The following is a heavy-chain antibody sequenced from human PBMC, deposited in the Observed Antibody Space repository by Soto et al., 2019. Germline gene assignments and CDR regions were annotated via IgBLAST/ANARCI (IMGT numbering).Heavy chain of an antibody. J-gene: IGHJ3*02. CDR2: IIPIFGTA. D-gene: IGHD3-22*01. CDR1: GGTFSSYA. V-gene: IGHV1-69*01. CDR3: ARDRDANYYYDSSGYYSPYAFDI. Sequence: QVQLVQSGAEVKKPGSSVKVSCKASGGTFSSYAISWVRQAPGQGLEWMGGIIPIFGTANYAQKFQGRVTITADESTSTACMELSSLRSEDTAVYYCARDRDANYYYDSSGYYSPYAFDIWGQGTMVTVSS.